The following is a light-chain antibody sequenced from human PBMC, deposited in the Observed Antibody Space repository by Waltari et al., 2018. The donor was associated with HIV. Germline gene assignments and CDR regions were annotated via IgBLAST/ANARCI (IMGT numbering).Light chain of an antibody. CDR2: AAS. CDR1: QNISTY. Sequence: DIQMTQSPSSLSVYVGETVTITCRASQNISTYLNWYQQRPGKPPNLLIYAASTLQSWTPFRFSGSGSGTDFTLTIRYLLPEDFATYYCQQTYTFVTFGGGTKVEIK. CDR3: QQTYTFVT. V-gene: IGKV1-39*01. J-gene: IGKJ4*01.